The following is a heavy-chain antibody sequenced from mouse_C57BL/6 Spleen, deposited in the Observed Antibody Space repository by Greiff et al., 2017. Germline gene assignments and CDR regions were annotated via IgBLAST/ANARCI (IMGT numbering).Heavy chain of an antibody. CDR1: GFTFSSYA. J-gene: IGHJ2*01. CDR2: ISSGGDYI. Sequence: EVMLVESGEGLVKPGGSLKLSCAASGFTFSSYAMSWVRQTPEKRLEWVAYISSGGDYIYYADTVKGRFTISRDNARNTLYLQMSSLKSEDTAMYYCTRVGYSNYVLDSWGQDTTLTVSS. CDR3: TRVGYSNYVLDS. V-gene: IGHV5-9-1*02. D-gene: IGHD2-5*01.